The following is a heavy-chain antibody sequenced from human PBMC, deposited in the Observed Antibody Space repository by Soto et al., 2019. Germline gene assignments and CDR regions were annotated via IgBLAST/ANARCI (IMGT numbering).Heavy chain of an antibody. D-gene: IGHD5-18*01. V-gene: IGHV4-4*02. CDR1: GGSISSSNW. Sequence: QVQLQESGPGLVKPSGTLSVTCAVSGGSISSSNWWNWVRQPPGKGLEWIGEIYHSGSTNYNPSLRSRVPISLDKSKNQCSLRVKSVTAADTAEYYCARAWPSVDSYGSGVMDVWGQGTTVTVSS. J-gene: IGHJ6*02. CDR2: IYHSGST. CDR3: ARAWPSVDSYGSGVMDV.